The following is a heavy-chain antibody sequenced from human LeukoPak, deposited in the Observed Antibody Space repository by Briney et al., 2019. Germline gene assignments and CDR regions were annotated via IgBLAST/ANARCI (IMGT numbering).Heavy chain of an antibody. CDR2: TNGGSR. D-gene: IGHD2-21*02. CDR1: GFSLSNYA. CDR3: VKGMGLPHDVLDI. J-gene: IGHJ3*02. Sequence: PGGSLRLSCLASGFSLSNYAMHWVRQAPGRGLEYVATNGGSRYYADSVKGRFTVSRDNSKNTVYLQMSSLRDEDTAIYYCVKGMGLPHDVLDIWGQGTVVTVSS. V-gene: IGHV3-64D*06.